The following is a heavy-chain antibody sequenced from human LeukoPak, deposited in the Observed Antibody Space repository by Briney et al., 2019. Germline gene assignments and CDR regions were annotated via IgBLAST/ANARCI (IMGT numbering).Heavy chain of an antibody. CDR3: ARVLLRYYFDY. CDR2: INPNSGGT. CDR1: GYTFTGYY. V-gene: IGHV1-2*02. J-gene: IGHJ4*02. Sequence: ASVKVSCKASGYTFTGYYMHWVRQAPGQGLEWMGWINPNSGGTNYAQKFQGRVTMTRDTSTSTVYMELSSLRSEDTAVYYCARVLLRYYFDYWGQGTLVTVSS. D-gene: IGHD1-26*01.